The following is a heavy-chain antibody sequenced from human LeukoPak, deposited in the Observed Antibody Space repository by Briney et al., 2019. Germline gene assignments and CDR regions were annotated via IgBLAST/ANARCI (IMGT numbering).Heavy chain of an antibody. CDR1: GFTFSSYS. V-gene: IGHV3-48*01. Sequence: PGGSLRLSCAASGFTFSSYSMNWVRQAPGKGLEWVSYISSSNSTIYYADSVKGRFTISRDNAKNSLYLQMNTLRAEDTAVYYCARGYYDFWSGYQNWFDPWGQGTLVTVSS. CDR3: ARGYYDFWSGYQNWFDP. CDR2: ISSSNSTI. D-gene: IGHD3-3*01. J-gene: IGHJ5*02.